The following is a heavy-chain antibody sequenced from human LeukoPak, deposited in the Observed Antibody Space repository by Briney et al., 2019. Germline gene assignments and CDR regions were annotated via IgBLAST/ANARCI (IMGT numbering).Heavy chain of an antibody. J-gene: IGHJ4*02. V-gene: IGHV4-34*01. D-gene: IGHD7-27*01. CDR1: GGSFSGYY. Sequence: SETLSLTCAVYGGSFSGYYWSWIRQPPGKGLEWIGEINHSGSTNYNPSLKSRVTISVDTSKNQFSLKLSSVTAADTAVYYCARLWGHFDYWGQGTLVTVSS. CDR2: INHSGST. CDR3: ARLWGHFDY.